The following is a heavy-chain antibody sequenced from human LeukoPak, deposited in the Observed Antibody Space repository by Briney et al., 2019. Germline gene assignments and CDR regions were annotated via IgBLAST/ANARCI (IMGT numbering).Heavy chain of an antibody. V-gene: IGHV3-23*01. J-gene: IGHJ4*02. CDR3: AKDQYSSGWYVAC. CDR1: GFTFSSYA. Sequence: PGGSLRLSCAASGFTFSSYAMSWVRQAPGKGLEWVSAISGSGGSTYYADSVKGRFTISRDNSKKTLYLQMNRLMTGDTALYYCAKDQYSSGWYVACWGQGPLSPSPQ. CDR2: ISGSGGST. D-gene: IGHD6-19*01.